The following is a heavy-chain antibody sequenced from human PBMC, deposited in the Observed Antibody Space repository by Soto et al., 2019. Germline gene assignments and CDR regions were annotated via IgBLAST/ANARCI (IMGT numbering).Heavy chain of an antibody. CDR3: ARGGLSRKLRFLECPLDY. CDR1: GYTFTGYY. CDR2: INPNSGGT. J-gene: IGHJ4*02. Sequence: ASVKVSCKASGYTFTGYYMHWVRQAPGQGLEWMGWINPNSGGTNYAQKFQGRVTMTRDTSISTAYMELSRLRSDDTAVYYCARGGLSRKLRFLECPLDYWGQGTLVTVSS. V-gene: IGHV1-2*02. D-gene: IGHD3-3*01.